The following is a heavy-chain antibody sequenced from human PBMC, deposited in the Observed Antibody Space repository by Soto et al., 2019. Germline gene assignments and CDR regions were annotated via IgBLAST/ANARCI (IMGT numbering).Heavy chain of an antibody. CDR3: VRDSPTNLEDADTVASWFDP. V-gene: IGHV3-74*01. CDR1: GFNFNFFW. J-gene: IGHJ5*02. CDR2: INGDGSTA. Sequence: EVQLVESGGGLVQPGGSLRLSCAASGFNFNFFWMHWVRRAPGKGLVWVSRINGDGSTANYADSVKGRFTISRDNAENTLFLQMDSLRVEDTAVYYCVRDSPTNLEDADTVASWFDPWGQGTLVTVSS. D-gene: IGHD5-12*01.